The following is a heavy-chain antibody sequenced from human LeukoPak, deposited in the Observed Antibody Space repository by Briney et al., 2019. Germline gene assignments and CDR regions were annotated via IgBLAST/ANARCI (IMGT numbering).Heavy chain of an antibody. Sequence: GGSLRLSCAVSGFTFSDYNMNWVRQAPGKGLEWVSFISGGGGVIYYADSVKGRFTISRDNAKNSLYLQMNSLRAEDTAVYYCAREGLLQLRDAFDIWGQGTMVTVSS. J-gene: IGHJ3*02. CDR2: ISGGGGVI. D-gene: IGHD5-18*01. CDR3: AREGLLQLRDAFDI. CDR1: GFTFSDYN. V-gene: IGHV3-11*04.